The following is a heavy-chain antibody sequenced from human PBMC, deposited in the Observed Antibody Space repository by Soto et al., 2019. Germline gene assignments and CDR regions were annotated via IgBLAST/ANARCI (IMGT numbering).Heavy chain of an antibody. J-gene: IGHJ3*02. CDR3: AREGLFEGYYYDSSGYYEDAFDI. D-gene: IGHD3-22*01. CDR1: GFTFSSYD. CDR2: IGTAGDT. V-gene: IGHV3-13*04. Sequence: PGGSLRLSCAASGFTFSSYDMHWVRQPTEKGLEWVSAIGTAGDTYYPGSVKGRFTISRDNSKNTLYLQMNSLRAEDTAVYYCAREGLFEGYYYDSSGYYEDAFDIWGQGTMVTVSS.